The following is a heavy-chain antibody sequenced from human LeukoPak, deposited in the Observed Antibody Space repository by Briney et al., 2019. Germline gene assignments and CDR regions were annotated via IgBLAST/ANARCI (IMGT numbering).Heavy chain of an antibody. D-gene: IGHD3-10*01. CDR3: ARDDGAGWFGEFHDY. CDR1: GFTFSSYR. J-gene: IGHJ4*02. Sequence: GGSLRLSCAASGFTFSSYRMNWVRQAPGKGLEWVSSISSSSSYIFYADSVKGRFTISRDNAKNSLYLQMNSLRPEDTAVYYCARDDGAGWFGEFHDYWGQGTLVTVSS. CDR2: ISSSSSYI. V-gene: IGHV3-21*01.